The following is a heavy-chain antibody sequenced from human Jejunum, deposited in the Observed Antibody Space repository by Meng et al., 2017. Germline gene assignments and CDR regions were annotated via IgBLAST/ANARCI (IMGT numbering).Heavy chain of an antibody. CDR1: GGSFGSGGYY. J-gene: IGHJ4*02. CDR3: ASSIAAAVGYYFDY. V-gene: IGHV4-31*03. Sequence: QVQLQEPGPGLVKPSQTLSLTCTVSGGSFGSGGYYWSWIRQHPGKGLEWIGYIYYSGSTYYNPSLKSRVSISVDTSKNQFSLKLSSVTAADTAVYYCASSIAAAVGYYFDYWGQGTLVTVSS. CDR2: IYYSGST. D-gene: IGHD6-13*01.